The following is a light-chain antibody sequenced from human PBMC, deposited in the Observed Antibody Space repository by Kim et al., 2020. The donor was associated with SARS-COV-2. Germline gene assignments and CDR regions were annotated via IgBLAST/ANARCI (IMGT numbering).Light chain of an antibody. V-gene: IGKV3-11*01. CDR2: DTS. CDR3: QQRSTWPPET. CDR1: QSISAF. J-gene: IGKJ5*01. Sequence: PPGESATRSCRASQSISAFIARYQQKHGQAPRRLIYDTSHRATVIPARFSGSGSGTDFTLTISSLEPEEFAVYYCQQRSTWPPETFGQGTRLEIK.